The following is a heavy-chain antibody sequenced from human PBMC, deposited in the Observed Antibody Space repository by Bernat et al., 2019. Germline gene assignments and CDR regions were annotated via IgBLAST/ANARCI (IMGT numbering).Heavy chain of an antibody. Sequence: QVQLVQSGAEVKKPGASVKVSCKASGYTFTSYYMHWVRQAPGQGLEWMGIINPSGGSTSYAQKFQGRVTMTRDTSTSTVYMELSSLRSEDTAVYYCARGGYDILTGIYYFDYWGQGTLVTVSS. V-gene: IGHV1-46*01. CDR2: INPSGGST. CDR3: ARGGYDILTGIYYFDY. D-gene: IGHD3-9*01. J-gene: IGHJ4*02. CDR1: GYTFTSYY.